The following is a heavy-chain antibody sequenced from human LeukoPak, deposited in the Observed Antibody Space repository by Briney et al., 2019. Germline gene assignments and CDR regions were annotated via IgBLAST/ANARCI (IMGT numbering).Heavy chain of an antibody. CDR2: IYYSGST. CDR1: GASISSYY. Sequence: SETLSLTCTVSGASISSYYWSWIRQPPGKGLEWIGYIYYSGSTNYNPSLKSRVTISVDTSKNQFSLKLSSVTAADTAVYYCARDNYWGQGTLVTVSS. CDR3: ARDNY. V-gene: IGHV4-59*01. J-gene: IGHJ4*02.